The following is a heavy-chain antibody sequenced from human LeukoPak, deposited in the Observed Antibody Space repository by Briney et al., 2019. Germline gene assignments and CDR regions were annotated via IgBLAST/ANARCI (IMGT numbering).Heavy chain of an antibody. CDR1: GYTLTELS. V-gene: IGHV1-24*01. D-gene: IGHD3-22*01. Sequence: GASVKDSCKVSGYTLTELSMHWVRQAPGKGLEWMGGFDPEDGETIYAQKFQGRVTMTEDTSTDTAYMELSSLRSEDTAVYYCATYPRREDYYDSSGYYLFDYWGQGTLVTVSS. CDR2: FDPEDGET. J-gene: IGHJ4*02. CDR3: ATYPRREDYYDSSGYYLFDY.